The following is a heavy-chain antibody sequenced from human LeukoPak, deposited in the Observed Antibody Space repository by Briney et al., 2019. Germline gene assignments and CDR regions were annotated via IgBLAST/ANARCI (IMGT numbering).Heavy chain of an antibody. J-gene: IGHJ4*02. CDR1: GYIFTSHA. D-gene: IGHD3-10*02. V-gene: IGHV1-3*01. CDR3: ARCGVLGDFDY. Sequence: GASVKVSCKASGYIFTSHALHWVRQAPRQRLEWMGWINAGNGNTKYSQKFQGRVTITTDTSASTAYMQLSSLRSEDTAVYFCARCGVLGDFDYWGQGTLVAVSP. CDR2: INAGNGNT.